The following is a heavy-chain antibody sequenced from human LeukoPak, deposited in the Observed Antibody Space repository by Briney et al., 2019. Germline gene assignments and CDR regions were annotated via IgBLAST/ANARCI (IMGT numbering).Heavy chain of an antibody. V-gene: IGHV3-23*01. CDR3: AKDSGYDYMDS. Sequence: GSLTLSCAASGFTFSNYAMSWVRQAPGKGLEWVSSITGLGGSTFYADSVKGRFTFSRDNSKNMLYLEMNSLRAEDTAVYYCAKDSGYDYMDSWGEGTILIVSS. CDR2: ITGLGGST. D-gene: IGHD5-12*01. CDR1: GFTFSNYA. J-gene: IGHJ4*02.